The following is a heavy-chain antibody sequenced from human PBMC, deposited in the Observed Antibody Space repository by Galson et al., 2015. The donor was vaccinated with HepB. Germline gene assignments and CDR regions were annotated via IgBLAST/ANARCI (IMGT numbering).Heavy chain of an antibody. CDR1: GYTFTSYY. J-gene: IGHJ5*02. V-gene: IGHV1-46*01. CDR3: ARDGGTTVVTVPGWFDP. Sequence: SVKVSCKASGYTFTSYYMHWVRQAPGQGLEWMGIINPSGGSTSYAQKFQGRVTMTRDTSISTAYMELSRLRSDDTAVYYCARDGGTTVVTVPGWFDPWGQGTLVTASS. D-gene: IGHD4-23*01. CDR2: INPSGGST.